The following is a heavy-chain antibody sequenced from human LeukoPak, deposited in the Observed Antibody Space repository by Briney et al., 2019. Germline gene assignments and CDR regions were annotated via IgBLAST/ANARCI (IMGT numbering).Heavy chain of an antibody. CDR1: GGSISHYY. V-gene: IGHV4-59*01. Sequence: PSETLSLTCTVSGGSISHYYWSWIRQPPGTGLEWIGYIYYSGSTNYNPSLKSRVTISVDTSKNQFSLKLSSVTAADAAVYYCARGYYDSSGYLISYNWFDPWGQGTLVTVSS. D-gene: IGHD3-22*01. CDR3: ARGYYDSSGYLISYNWFDP. J-gene: IGHJ5*02. CDR2: IYYSGST.